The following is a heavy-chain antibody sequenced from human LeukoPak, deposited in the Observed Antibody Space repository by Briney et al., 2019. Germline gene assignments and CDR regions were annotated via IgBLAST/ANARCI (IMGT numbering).Heavy chain of an antibody. CDR3: ARVSYYDSSGYYPFDY. V-gene: IGHV3-30*01. D-gene: IGHD3-22*01. J-gene: IGHJ4*02. CDR1: GFTFSSYA. CDR2: ISYDGSNK. Sequence: AGGSLRLSCAASGFTFSSYAMHWVRQAPGKGLEWVAVISYDGSNKYYADSVKGRFTISRDNSKNTLYLQMNSLRAEDTAVYYCARVSYYDSSGYYPFDYWGQGTLVTVSS.